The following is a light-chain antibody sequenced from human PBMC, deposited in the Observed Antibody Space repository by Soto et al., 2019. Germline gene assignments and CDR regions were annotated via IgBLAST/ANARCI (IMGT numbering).Light chain of an antibody. CDR3: QQYGRSPPT. Sequence: EIVLTQSPGTLSLSPGESATLSCRASQNVGSTSLAWYQQRPGQVPRLLISGTSTRATGIPDRFTGSGSGTDFTLTIIRLQPEDFAVFYCQQYGRSPPTFGGGTNMEIK. CDR1: QNVGSTS. J-gene: IGKJ4*01. V-gene: IGKV3-20*01. CDR2: GTS.